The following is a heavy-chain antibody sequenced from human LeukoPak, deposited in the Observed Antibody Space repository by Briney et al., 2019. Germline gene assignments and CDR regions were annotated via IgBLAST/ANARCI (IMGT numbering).Heavy chain of an antibody. Sequence: SETLSLTCAVYGGSFSGHYWSWIRQPPGKGLEWIGEINHSGSTNYNPSRKSRVTISVDTSKNQFSLKLSSVTDADTAVHYCARGKTYYYGSGSYGPPFDYWGQGTLVTVSS. CDR3: ARGKTYYYGSGSYGPPFDY. CDR1: GGSFSGHY. CDR2: INHSGST. J-gene: IGHJ4*02. V-gene: IGHV4-34*01. D-gene: IGHD3-10*01.